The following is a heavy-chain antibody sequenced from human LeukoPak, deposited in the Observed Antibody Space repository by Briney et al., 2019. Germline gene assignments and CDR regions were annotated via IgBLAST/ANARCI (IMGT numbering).Heavy chain of an antibody. CDR3: ARGHSGYASVDY. Sequence: ASVKVSCKASGYTFTGYYMHWVRQAPGQGLEWMGWINPNSGNTGYAQKFQGRVTITRNTSISTAYMELSSLRSEDTAVYYCARGHSGYASVDYWGQGTLVTVSS. CDR2: INPNSGNT. D-gene: IGHD5-12*01. CDR1: GYTFTGYY. J-gene: IGHJ4*02. V-gene: IGHV1-8*03.